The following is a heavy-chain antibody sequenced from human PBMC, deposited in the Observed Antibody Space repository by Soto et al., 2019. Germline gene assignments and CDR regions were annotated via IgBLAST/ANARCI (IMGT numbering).Heavy chain of an antibody. D-gene: IGHD3-22*01. J-gene: IGHJ4*02. CDR3: ARARGSSGSYRLAY. CDR1: GFTFSSYG. Sequence: QVQLVESGGGVVQPGRSLRLSCAASGFTFSSYGMHWVRQAPGKGLEWVAVIWYDGSNQYYADSVKGRFTISRDNSKNTLYLQMNSLSAEDTAVYYCARARGSSGSYRLAYWGQGTLVTVSS. V-gene: IGHV3-33*01. CDR2: IWYDGSNQ.